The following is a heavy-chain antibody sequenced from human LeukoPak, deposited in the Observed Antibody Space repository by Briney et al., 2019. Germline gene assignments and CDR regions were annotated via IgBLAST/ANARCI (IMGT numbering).Heavy chain of an antibody. CDR1: GGSFSGYY. D-gene: IGHD1-7*01. Sequence: PSETLSLTCAVYGGSFSGYYWSWIRQPPGKGLEWIGKINHSGSTNYNPSLKSRVTISVDTSKNQFSLKLSSVTAADTAVYYCARGRKTITGTTCWFDPWGQGTLVTVSS. CDR3: ARGRKTITGTTCWFDP. V-gene: IGHV4-34*01. CDR2: INHSGST. J-gene: IGHJ5*02.